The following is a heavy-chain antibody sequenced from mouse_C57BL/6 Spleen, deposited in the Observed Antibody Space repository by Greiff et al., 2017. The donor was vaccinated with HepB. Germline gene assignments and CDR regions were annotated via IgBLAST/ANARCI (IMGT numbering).Heavy chain of an antibody. V-gene: IGHV1-4*01. CDR1: GYTFTSYT. J-gene: IGHJ4*01. D-gene: IGHD1-1*01. CDR3: ARENYGGSYGRGVMDY. Sequence: QVQLQQSGAELARPGASVKMSCKASGYTFTSYTMHWVKQRPGQGLEWIGYINPSSGYTKYNQKFKDKATLTADKSSSTAYMQLSSLTSEDSAVYYCARENYGGSYGRGVMDYWGQGTSVTVSS. CDR2: INPSSGYT.